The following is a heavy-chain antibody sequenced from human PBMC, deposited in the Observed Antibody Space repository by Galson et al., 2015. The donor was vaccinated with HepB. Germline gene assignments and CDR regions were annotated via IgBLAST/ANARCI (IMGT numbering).Heavy chain of an antibody. CDR1: GGSISSNTYY. D-gene: IGHD6-13*01. CDR2: ISYSGST. Sequence: DTLSLTCSVSGGSISSNTYYWGWIRQPPGKGLEWIGTISYSGSTYYNPSLKSRVTISLDTSKNQFSLKLSSVTAADTAVYYCASSYSSRWYGVAYYGMDVWGQGTTVSVSS. CDR3: ASSYSSRWYGVAYYGMDV. V-gene: IGHV4-39*01. J-gene: IGHJ6*02.